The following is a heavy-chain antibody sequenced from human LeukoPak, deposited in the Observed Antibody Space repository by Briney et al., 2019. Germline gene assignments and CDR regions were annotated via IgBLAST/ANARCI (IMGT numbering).Heavy chain of an antibody. CDR2: INVDGTAE. Sequence: GGSLRLSCAASGFTFSSYAMSWVRQTPGQGLEWVANINVDGTAEYYVDSVKGRFTISRDNADNSLYLQMNSLRAEDTAVYYCARDPYRFAFDIWGQGTVVLVSS. CDR1: GFTFSSYA. J-gene: IGHJ3*02. V-gene: IGHV3-7*03. CDR3: ARDPYRFAFDI. D-gene: IGHD1-26*01.